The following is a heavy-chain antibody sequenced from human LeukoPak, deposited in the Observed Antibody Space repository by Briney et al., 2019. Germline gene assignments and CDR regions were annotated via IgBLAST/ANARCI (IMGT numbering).Heavy chain of an antibody. CDR1: GFTFSSYW. CDR2: IKQDGSEK. V-gene: IGHV3-7*01. D-gene: IGHD6-13*01. J-gene: IGHJ4*02. Sequence: GGSLRLSCAASGFTFSSYWVSWVRQAPGKGLEWVANIKQDGSEKYYVDSVKGRFTISRDNAKNSLYLQMNSLRAEDTAVYYCARGTTIAVAGIHFDYWGQGTLVTVSS. CDR3: ARGTTIAVAGIHFDY.